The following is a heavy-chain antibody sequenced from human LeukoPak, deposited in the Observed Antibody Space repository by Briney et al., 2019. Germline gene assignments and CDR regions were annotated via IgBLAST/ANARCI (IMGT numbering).Heavy chain of an antibody. CDR1: GGSISSYY. D-gene: IGHD3-16*01. CDR2: IYYSGST. J-gene: IGHJ4*02. Sequence: SETLSLTCTVSGGSISSYYWSWIRQPPGKGLEWIGYIYYSGSTNYTPSLKSRVTISVDTFKNQFSLKLSSVTAADTAVYYCARASGGYFDYWGQGTLVTVSS. CDR3: ARASGGYFDY. V-gene: IGHV4-59*08.